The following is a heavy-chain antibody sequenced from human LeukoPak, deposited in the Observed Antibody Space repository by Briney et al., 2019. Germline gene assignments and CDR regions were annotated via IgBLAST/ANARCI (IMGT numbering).Heavy chain of an antibody. CDR2: IYPGDSDT. V-gene: IGHV5-51*01. D-gene: IGHD3-22*01. Sequence: GESLQIFCKGSGYSFTSYWSGWGPHMPGKGLEWMGIIYPGDSDTRYSPSFQGQVTISADESISPAYLQWSSLKASDTAMYYCASRRTDYYDSSGYPFDAFDIWGQGTMVTVSS. CDR1: GYSFTSYW. CDR3: ASRRTDYYDSSGYPFDAFDI. J-gene: IGHJ3*02.